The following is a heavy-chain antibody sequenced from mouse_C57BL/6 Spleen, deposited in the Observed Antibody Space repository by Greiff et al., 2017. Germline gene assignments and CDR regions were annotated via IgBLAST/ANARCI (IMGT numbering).Heavy chain of an antibody. CDR2: INPNNGGT. Sequence: VQLQQSGPELVKPGASVKISCKASGYTFTDYYMNWVTQSHGKSLEWIGDINPNNGGTSYNQKFTGKATLTVDKSSSTADMELRSLTSEDSAVYYCARIRSSDWYFDVWGTGTTVTVSS. D-gene: IGHD3-1*01. V-gene: IGHV1-26*01. J-gene: IGHJ1*03. CDR3: ARIRSSDWYFDV. CDR1: GYTFTDYY.